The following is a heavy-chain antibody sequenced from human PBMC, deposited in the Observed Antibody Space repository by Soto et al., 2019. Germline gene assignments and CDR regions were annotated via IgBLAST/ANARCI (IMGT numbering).Heavy chain of an antibody. D-gene: IGHD1-26*01. CDR3: ARDGVGATVFFGYLDY. CDR2: IDPSDSYT. CDR1: GYSFTSYW. V-gene: IGHV5-10-1*01. Sequence: PGESLKISCKGSGYSFTSYWISWVRQMPGKGLEWMGRIDPSDSYTNYSPSFQGRFTISRDNSKNTLYLQMDSLRAEDTAVYYCARDGVGATVFFGYLDYWGQGALVTVSS. J-gene: IGHJ4*02.